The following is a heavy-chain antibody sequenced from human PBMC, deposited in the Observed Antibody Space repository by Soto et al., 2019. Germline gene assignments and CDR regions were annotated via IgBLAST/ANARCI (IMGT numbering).Heavy chain of an antibody. CDR1: GFTFSDYA. CDR3: ATLSNHGFYFDC. CDR2: ISLIGTI. Sequence: EVKLVQSGGGLVQPGGSLRLSCAASGFTFSDYAMNWVRQAPGMGLEWVSYISLIGTIHYADSVKGRFTISRDNAENSLYLQMNSLRAEDTALYYCATLSNHGFYFDCWGQGTLVTVSS. V-gene: IGHV3-48*01. J-gene: IGHJ4*02.